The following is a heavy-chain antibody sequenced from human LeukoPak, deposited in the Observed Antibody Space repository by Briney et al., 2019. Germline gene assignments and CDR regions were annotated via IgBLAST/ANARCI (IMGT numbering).Heavy chain of an antibody. D-gene: IGHD6-13*01. CDR2: IRSKAYGGTT. V-gene: IGHV3-49*03. CDR1: GFTFGDYA. Sequence: GGSLRLSCTASGFTFGDYAMSWFRQAPGKGLEGVAFIRSKAYGGTTEYAASVRGRFTISREDSKRIAYLQMNSLKTEDTAVYYCARDFSSVWYGTTDFWGQGTLVTVSS. J-gene: IGHJ4*02. CDR3: ARDFSSVWYGTTDF.